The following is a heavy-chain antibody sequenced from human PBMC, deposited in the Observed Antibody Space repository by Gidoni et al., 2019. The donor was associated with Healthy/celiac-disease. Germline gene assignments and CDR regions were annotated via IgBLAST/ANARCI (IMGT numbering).Heavy chain of an antibody. J-gene: IGHJ4*02. Sequence: QLQLQESGPGLVTPSETLSLTCTISGGSIVSSTYFWGWIRQPPGKGLEWIGTIYYTGSTYYNPSLKSRVTISVDTSTDQFSLRLTSVTAADTAVYYCAMLHRWNGNHDYWGQGTLVTVSS. CDR2: IYYTGST. V-gene: IGHV4-39*01. D-gene: IGHD1-1*01. CDR1: GGSIVSSTYF. CDR3: AMLHRWNGNHDY.